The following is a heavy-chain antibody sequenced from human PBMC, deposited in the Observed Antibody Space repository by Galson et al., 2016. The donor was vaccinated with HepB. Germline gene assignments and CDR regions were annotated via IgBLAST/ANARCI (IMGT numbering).Heavy chain of an antibody. CDR2: IDYSGIT. J-gene: IGHJ4*02. CDR1: GASFTRNNW. Sequence: SETLSLTCAVSGASFTRNNWWSWVRQSPGKGLEWIGEIDYSGITNYYPSLKSRVTISTDKSRNQFSLELSSVTPADTAVYFCARKSITVIGDDWGQGALVTVSP. CDR3: ARKSITVIGDD. D-gene: IGHD2-21*01. V-gene: IGHV4-4*02.